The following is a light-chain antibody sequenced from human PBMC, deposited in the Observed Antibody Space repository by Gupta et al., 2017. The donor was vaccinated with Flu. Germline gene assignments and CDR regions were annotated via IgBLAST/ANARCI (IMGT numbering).Light chain of an antibody. CDR3: SSVAGTSLV. CDR1: SSDGGGYDY. V-gene: IGLV2-8*01. Sequence: QSVTIACSGTSSDGGGYDYVSWFQQHPGKAPKLLIYEVNKRPSGVPDRFSASKSGNTASLTVSGLQTDDEDDYYCSSVAGTSLVFGGGTKLTVL. J-gene: IGLJ2*01. CDR2: EVN.